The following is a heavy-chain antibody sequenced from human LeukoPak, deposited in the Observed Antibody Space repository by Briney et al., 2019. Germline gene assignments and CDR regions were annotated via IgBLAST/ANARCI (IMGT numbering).Heavy chain of an antibody. CDR1: GFTFSSYA. Sequence: GGSLRLSCAASGFTFSSYAMSWVRQAPGKGLEWVSAISGSGGSTYYADSVKGRFTISRDNSKNTLYLQMNSLRAEDTAVYHCASETVDSSGWGAFDIWGQGTMVTVSS. CDR2: ISGSGGST. CDR3: ASETVDSSGWGAFDI. V-gene: IGHV3-23*01. J-gene: IGHJ3*02. D-gene: IGHD6-19*01.